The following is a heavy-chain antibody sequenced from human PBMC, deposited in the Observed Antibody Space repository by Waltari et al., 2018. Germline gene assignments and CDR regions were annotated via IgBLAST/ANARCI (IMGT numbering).Heavy chain of an antibody. J-gene: IGHJ4*02. CDR3: ARGADAALIDY. D-gene: IGHD2-15*01. CDR2: IKNDGSRI. Sequence: EVQLVESGGDLVQPGGSLRLSCAASGFPFSNYWMYWVRQAPGKGLVWVSRIKNDGSRITYADSVKGRFTISRDNAKNTLYLQINSLRAEDTAVYYCARGADAALIDYWGQGTLVTVSS. V-gene: IGHV3-74*01. CDR1: GFPFSNYW.